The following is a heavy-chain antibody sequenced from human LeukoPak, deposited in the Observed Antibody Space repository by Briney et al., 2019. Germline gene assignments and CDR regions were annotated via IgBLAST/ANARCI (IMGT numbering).Heavy chain of an antibody. Sequence: SETLSLTCTVSGGSISSGGYYWSWIRQHPGKGLEWIGYIYYSGSTYYNPSLKSRATISVDTSKNQFSLKLSSVTAADTAVYYCARVEYSSSLYYYYYYGMDVWGQGTTVTVSS. V-gene: IGHV4-31*03. J-gene: IGHJ6*02. CDR1: GGSISSGGYY. CDR3: ARVEYSSSLYYYYYYGMDV. D-gene: IGHD6-6*01. CDR2: IYYSGST.